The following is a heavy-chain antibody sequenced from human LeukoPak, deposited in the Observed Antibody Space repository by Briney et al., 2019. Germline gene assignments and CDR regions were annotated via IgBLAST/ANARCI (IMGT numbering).Heavy chain of an antibody. Sequence: GASVKVSCKASGGTFSSYAISWVRQAPGQGLGWMGRIIPILGIANYAQKFQGRVTITADKSTSTAYMELSSLRSEDTAVYYCARGIDSSGYYSCGMDVWGQGTTVTVSS. CDR3: ARGIDSSGYYSCGMDV. V-gene: IGHV1-69*04. D-gene: IGHD3-22*01. CDR1: GGTFSSYA. CDR2: IIPILGIA. J-gene: IGHJ6*02.